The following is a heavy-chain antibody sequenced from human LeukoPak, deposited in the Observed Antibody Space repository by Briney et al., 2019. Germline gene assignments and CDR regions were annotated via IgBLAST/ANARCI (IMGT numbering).Heavy chain of an antibody. CDR1: GGSISSSSYY. V-gene: IGHV4-39*07. Sequence: SETLSLTCTVSGGSISSSSYYWGWIRQPPGKGLEWIGSIYYSGSTYYNPSLKSRVTISVDTSKNQFSLKLSSVTAADTAVYYCARVWPGDDYGDFYGFDYWGQGTLVTVSS. D-gene: IGHD4-17*01. J-gene: IGHJ4*02. CDR3: ARVWPGDDYGDFYGFDY. CDR2: IYYSGST.